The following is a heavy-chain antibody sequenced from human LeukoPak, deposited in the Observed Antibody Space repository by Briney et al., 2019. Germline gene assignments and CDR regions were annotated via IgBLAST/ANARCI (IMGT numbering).Heavy chain of an antibody. D-gene: IGHD5-18*01. V-gene: IGHV4-30-2*01. CDR2: IYHSGST. CDR1: GGSISSGGYS. J-gene: IGHJ4*02. Sequence: PSETLSLTCAVSGGSISSGGYSWSWIRQPPGKGLEWIGYIYHSGSTYYNPSLKSRVTISVDTSKNQLSLKLNFVTAADTAVYYCARDRGGYTYSHDYWGQGTLVTVSS. CDR3: ARDRGGYTYSHDY.